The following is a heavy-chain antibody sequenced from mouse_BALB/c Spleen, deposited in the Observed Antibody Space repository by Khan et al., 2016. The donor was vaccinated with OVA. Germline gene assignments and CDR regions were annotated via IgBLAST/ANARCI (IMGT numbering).Heavy chain of an antibody. CDR2: IYPGNTDT. CDR1: GYTFTSYW. J-gene: IGHJ3*01. Sequence: VQLQQSGTVLARPGASVKMSCKASGYTFTSYWIHWIKQRPGQGLEWIGDIYPGNTDTNYNQKFKGKAKLTAGPSTSTAYMELSSLTNEDSAVYYCTRSNWYVAWFAYWCQGTLVTFSA. CDR3: TRSNWYVAWFAY. V-gene: IGHV1-5*01. D-gene: IGHD2-5*01.